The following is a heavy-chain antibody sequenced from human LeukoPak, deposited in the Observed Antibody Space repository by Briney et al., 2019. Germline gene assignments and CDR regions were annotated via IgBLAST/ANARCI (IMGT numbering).Heavy chain of an antibody. CDR1: GFTFSTFA. D-gene: IGHD6-19*01. V-gene: IGHV3-23*01. CDR2: LSDSAVSP. CDR3: SKSGSRDWDYFDY. J-gene: IGHJ4*02. Sequence: GGSLRLSCAVSGFTFSTFAMNWVRQAPGKGLEWVSSLSDSAVSPYYADSVKGRFTISRANSKSTLFLQMNCLRAEDTAVYYCSKSGSRDWDYFDYWGQGTLVTASS.